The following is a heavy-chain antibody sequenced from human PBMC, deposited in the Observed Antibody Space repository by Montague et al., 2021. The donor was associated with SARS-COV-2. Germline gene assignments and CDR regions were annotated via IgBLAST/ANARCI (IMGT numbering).Heavy chain of an antibody. CDR1: GGSISSSNYY. J-gene: IGHJ6*02. CDR3: ARQTLLITIFGQVNCRGFDL. Sequence: SETLSLTCTVSGGSISSSNYYWGWIRQPPGKGLEWFGSIYYSGSTYYXXXLKSRVTISVDTSKNQFSLKLSSVTAADTAVYYCARQTLLITIFGQVNCRGFDLWGQGTMVTVSS. CDR2: IYYSGST. D-gene: IGHD3-3*01. V-gene: IGHV4-39*01.